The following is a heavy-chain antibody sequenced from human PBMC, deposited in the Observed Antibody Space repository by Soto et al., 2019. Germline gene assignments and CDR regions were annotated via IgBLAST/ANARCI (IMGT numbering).Heavy chain of an antibody. Sequence: ASVKVSCKASGYTFTRYTMDWVRQAPGQRLEWMGWIKPDNGNTKSSQKFQDRVIITRHKSASRAYMDLSSLRSEDTAVYYCARGIAKGQLDPWGQGTTVTVSS. D-gene: IGHD6-6*01. CDR1: GYTFTRYT. J-gene: IGHJ6*02. CDR3: ARGIAKGQLDP. V-gene: IGHV1-3*01. CDR2: IKPDNGNT.